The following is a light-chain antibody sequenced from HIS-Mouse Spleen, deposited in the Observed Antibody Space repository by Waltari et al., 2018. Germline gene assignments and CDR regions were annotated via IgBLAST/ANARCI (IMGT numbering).Light chain of an antibody. CDR3: CSYAGSSTYWV. J-gene: IGLJ3*02. V-gene: IGLV2-23*01. CDR2: EGS. Sequence: QSALTQPASVSGSPGQSITISCTGTSSDVGRYNLVSWYQQQPGKAPKLMIYEGSKRPSGVSNRFSGSKSGNTASLTISGLQAEDEADYYCCSYAGSSTYWVFGGGTKLTVL. CDR1: SSDVGRYNL.